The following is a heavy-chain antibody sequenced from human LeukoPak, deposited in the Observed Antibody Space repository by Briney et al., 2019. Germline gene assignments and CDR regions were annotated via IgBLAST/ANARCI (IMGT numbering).Heavy chain of an antibody. CDR1: GGSFSGYY. D-gene: IGHD6-13*01. Sequence: PSETLSLTCAVYGGSFSGYYWSWIRQPPGKGLEWIGEINHSGSTNYNPSLKSRVTISVDTSKNQFSLKLSSVTAADTAVYYCARGLLAGYSSRSYWYFDLWGRGTLLTVSS. J-gene: IGHJ2*01. CDR2: INHSGST. CDR3: ARGLLAGYSSRSYWYFDL. V-gene: IGHV4-34*01.